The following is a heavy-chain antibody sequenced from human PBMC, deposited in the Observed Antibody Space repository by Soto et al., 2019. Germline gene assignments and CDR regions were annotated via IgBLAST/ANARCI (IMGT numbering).Heavy chain of an antibody. CDR3: TRWNGYADL. CDR2: ISYDGSNK. D-gene: IGHD1-1*01. Sequence: QVQLVESGGGVVQPGRSLRLSCAASGFTFSSYGMHWVRQAPGKGLEWVAVISYDGSNKYYADSVKGRFTISRDNSKNTLYLQMNSLRVEDTAVYYCTRWNGYADLWGQGTLVTVSS. CDR1: GFTFSSYG. J-gene: IGHJ4*02. V-gene: IGHV3-30*03.